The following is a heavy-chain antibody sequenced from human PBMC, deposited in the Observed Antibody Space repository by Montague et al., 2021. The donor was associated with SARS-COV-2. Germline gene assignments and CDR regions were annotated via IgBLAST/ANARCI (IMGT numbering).Heavy chain of an antibody. J-gene: IGHJ4*02. Sequence: SETLSLTCTVSGGSISSYYWSWIRQPPGKGLEWIGYIYYSGSTNYNPSLKSRVTISVDTSKNQFSLKPSSATAADTAVYYCARGFDYWGQGTLVTVSS. V-gene: IGHV4-59*01. CDR2: IYYSGST. CDR1: GGSISSYY. CDR3: ARGFDY.